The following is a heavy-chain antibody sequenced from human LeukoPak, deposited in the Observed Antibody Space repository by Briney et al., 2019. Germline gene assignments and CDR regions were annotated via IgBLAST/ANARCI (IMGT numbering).Heavy chain of an antibody. CDR1: GGTFSSYT. CDR2: IIPILGIA. D-gene: IGHD6-13*01. V-gene: IGHV1-69*04. CDR3: ARDRGIAAAGYYGMDV. Sequence: GASVKVSCKASGGTFSSYTISWVRQAPEQGLEWMGRIIPILGIANYAQKFQGRVTITADKSTSTAYMGLSSLRSEDTAVYYCARDRGIAAAGYYGMDVWGQGTTVTVSS. J-gene: IGHJ6*02.